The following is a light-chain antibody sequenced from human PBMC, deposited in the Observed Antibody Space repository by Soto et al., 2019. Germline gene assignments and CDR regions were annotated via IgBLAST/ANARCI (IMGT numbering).Light chain of an antibody. CDR3: QQRSNWPPIT. V-gene: IGKV3-11*01. Sequence: DIVLTQSPATLSLSPGERATLCCRASQSVSSYLAWYQQKPGQAPRLLIYDASNRATGIPARFSGSGSGTDFTPTISSLEPEDFAVSYCQQRSNWPPITFGQGTRLEVK. J-gene: IGKJ5*01. CDR1: QSVSSY. CDR2: DAS.